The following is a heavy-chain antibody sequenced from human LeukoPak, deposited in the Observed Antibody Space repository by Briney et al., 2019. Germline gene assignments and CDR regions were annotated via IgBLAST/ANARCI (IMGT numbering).Heavy chain of an antibody. D-gene: IGHD3-22*01. CDR1: GFTFSSYW. CDR2: IKQDGSEK. J-gene: IGHJ3*02. Sequence: GGSLRLSCAASGFTFSSYWMSWVRQAPGKGLEWVANIKQDGSEKYYVDSVKGRFTISRDNAKNSLYLQMNSLRAEDTAVYYCARAIEGSDYYDSSGYFPRAFDIWGQGTMVTVSS. V-gene: IGHV3-7*01. CDR3: ARAIEGSDYYDSSGYFPRAFDI.